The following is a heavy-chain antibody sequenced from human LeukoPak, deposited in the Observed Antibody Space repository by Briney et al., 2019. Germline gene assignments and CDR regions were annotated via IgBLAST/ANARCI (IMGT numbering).Heavy chain of an antibody. CDR1: GGSISSGSYY. Sequence: KPSETLSLTCTVSGGSISSGSYYWSWIRQPAGKGLEWIGRIYTSGSTNYNPSLKSRVTISVYTSKNQFSLKLSSVTAADTAVYYCARRGDRSFDPWGQGTLVTVSS. CDR2: IYTSGST. D-gene: IGHD3-10*01. V-gene: IGHV4-61*02. J-gene: IGHJ5*02. CDR3: ARRGDRSFDP.